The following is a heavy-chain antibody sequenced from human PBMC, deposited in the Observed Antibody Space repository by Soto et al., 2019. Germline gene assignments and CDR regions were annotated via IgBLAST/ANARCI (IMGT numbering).Heavy chain of an antibody. CDR2: IYYGGSI. CDR3: TGAYYDVSGYSLDP. V-gene: IGHV4-59*01. Sequence: TSETLSLTCSVSGGSISSGYWTWIRQPPGKGLEWIGYIYYGGSINYNPSLKSRVIISVDTAKNQFSLRLSSVSAAHTAVYYCTGAYYDVSGYSLDPWGQGTSVTVSS. CDR1: GGSISSGY. D-gene: IGHD3-22*01. J-gene: IGHJ5*02.